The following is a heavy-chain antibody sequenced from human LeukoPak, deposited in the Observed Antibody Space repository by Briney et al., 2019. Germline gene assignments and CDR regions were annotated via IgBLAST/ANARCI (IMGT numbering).Heavy chain of an antibody. D-gene: IGHD2-15*01. CDR2: IGTAGDT. V-gene: IGHV3-13*01. J-gene: IGHJ4*02. CDR1: GFTFSSYD. Sequence: GGSLRLSCAASGFTFSSYDMHWVRPATGKGLEWVSAIGTAGDTYYPGSVKGRFTISRENAKNSLYLQMNSLRAGDTAVYYCARGGNRYCSGGSCYMFDYWGQGTLVTVSS. CDR3: ARGGNRYCSGGSCYMFDY.